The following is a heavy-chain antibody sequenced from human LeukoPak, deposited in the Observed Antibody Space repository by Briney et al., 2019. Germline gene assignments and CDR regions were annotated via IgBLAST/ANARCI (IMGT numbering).Heavy chain of an antibody. D-gene: IGHD1-26*01. Sequence: GGSLRLSCAASGFNVSNNYMNWVRQAPGKGLEWVSVIFSSGPTYYADSVKGRFTISRDTSKNALYLQMNSLRAEDTAVYYCAKDLPPKWELPFDAFDIWGQGTMVTVSS. CDR3: AKDLPPKWELPFDAFDI. J-gene: IGHJ3*02. CDR1: GFNVSNNY. CDR2: IFSSGPT. V-gene: IGHV3-53*01.